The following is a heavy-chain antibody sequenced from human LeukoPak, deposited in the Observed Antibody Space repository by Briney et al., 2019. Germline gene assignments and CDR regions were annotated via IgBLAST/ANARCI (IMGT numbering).Heavy chain of an antibody. CDR2: IYYSGGP. V-gene: IGHV4-39*01. D-gene: IGHD3-10*01. CDR1: GFTFSSYA. Sequence: GSLRLSCAASGFTFSSYAMGWIRQPPGKGLEWIGSIYYSGGPYYNPSLKSRVTISVDTSKNQFSLKLSSVTAADTAVYYCVRHRHGSGSYGYFDFWGQGTLVTVSS. J-gene: IGHJ4*02. CDR3: VRHRHGSGSYGYFDF.